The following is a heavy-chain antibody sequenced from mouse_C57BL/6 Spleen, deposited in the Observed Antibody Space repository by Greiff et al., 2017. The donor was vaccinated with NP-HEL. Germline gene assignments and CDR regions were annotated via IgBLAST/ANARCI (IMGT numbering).Heavy chain of an antibody. D-gene: IGHD2-1*01. V-gene: IGHV3-6*01. CDR2: ISYDGSN. Sequence: DVKLQESGPGLVKPSQSLSLTCSVTGYSITSGYYWNWIRQFPGNKLEWMGYISYDGSNNYNPSLKNRISITRDTSKNQFFLKLNSVTTEDTATYYCANYGNTRYFDVWGTGTTVTVSS. CDR1: GYSITSGYY. CDR3: ANYGNTRYFDV. J-gene: IGHJ1*03.